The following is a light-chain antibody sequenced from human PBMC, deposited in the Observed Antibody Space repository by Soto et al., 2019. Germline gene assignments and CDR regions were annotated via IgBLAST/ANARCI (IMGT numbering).Light chain of an antibody. CDR2: GAS. V-gene: IGKV3-20*01. J-gene: IGKJ4*01. CDR3: HQYGSSPLT. Sequence: EIVLTQSPGTLSLSPGERATLSCRASQSVSRNYLAWYQQKPGQAPRLLIYGASSRATGIPDRFGGSGSGTDFTLTISRLEPEDCAVYYCHQYGSSPLTFGGGTKVEIK. CDR1: QSVSRNY.